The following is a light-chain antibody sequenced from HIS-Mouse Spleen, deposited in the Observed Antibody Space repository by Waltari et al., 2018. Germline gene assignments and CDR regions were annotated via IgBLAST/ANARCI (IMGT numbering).Light chain of an antibody. CDR2: EVS. CDR3: SSYTSSSTLFYV. CDR1: SSDVGGYNY. Sequence: QSALTQPASVSGSPGQSITISCTGTSSDVGGYNYVSWYQQHPGKAPKLMIYEVSNRASGVSNRFSGSKSGNTASLTISGLQAEDEADYYCSSYTSSSTLFYVFGTGTKVTVL. V-gene: IGLV2-14*01. J-gene: IGLJ1*01.